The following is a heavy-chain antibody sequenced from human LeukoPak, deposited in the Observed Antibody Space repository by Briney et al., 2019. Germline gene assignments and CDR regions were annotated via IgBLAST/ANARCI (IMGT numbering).Heavy chain of an antibody. D-gene: IGHD3-16*02. J-gene: IGHJ4*02. CDR1: GGSISSYY. CDR2: IYYSGST. Sequence: SETLSLTCTVSGGSISSYYWSWIRQPPGKGLEWIGSIYYSGSTYYNPSLKSRVTISVDTSKNQFSLKLSSVTAADTAVYYCARENMITFGGVIVLFDYWGQGTLVTVSS. V-gene: IGHV4-59*12. CDR3: ARENMITFGGVIVLFDY.